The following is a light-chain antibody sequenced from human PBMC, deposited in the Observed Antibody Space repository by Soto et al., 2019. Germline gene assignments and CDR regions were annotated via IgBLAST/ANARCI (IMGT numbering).Light chain of an antibody. J-gene: IGKJ1*01. CDR1: QSISSNS. V-gene: IGKV3-20*01. Sequence: EIVLRQSSGTPSLSAGGRATLSWRATQSISSNSLAWYQQKPGQAPRLLISGASNRAPGIPDRFSGSGSGTDFTLTISRLEPEDFAVYYCQQYGSSPPRTIGQGTKVDIK. CDR3: QQYGSSPPRT. CDR2: GAS.